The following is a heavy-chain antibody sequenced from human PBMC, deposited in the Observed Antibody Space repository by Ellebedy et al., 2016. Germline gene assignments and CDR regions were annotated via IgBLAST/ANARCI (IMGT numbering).Heavy chain of an antibody. V-gene: IGHV3-7*03. J-gene: IGHJ4*02. D-gene: IGHD3-10*01. CDR3: ARYGLSGTFDL. CDR1: GFTVSTSY. Sequence: GGSLRLSCAASGFTVSTSYVGWVRQAPGKGLEWVANIRNDESEKYFVDSVKGRFTISRDNAKNSVYLQMSSLRAEDMAVYYCARYGLSGTFDLWGQGTPVTVSS. CDR2: IRNDESEK.